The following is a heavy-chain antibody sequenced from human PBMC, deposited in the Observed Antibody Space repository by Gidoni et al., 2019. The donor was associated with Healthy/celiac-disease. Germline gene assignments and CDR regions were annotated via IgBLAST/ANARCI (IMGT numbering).Heavy chain of an antibody. D-gene: IGHD2-2*02. CDR2: IKSKTDGGTT. J-gene: IGHJ4*02. V-gene: IGHV3-15*01. Sequence: EVQLVESGGGLVKPGGSLRLSCAASGFTFRNAWMSWVRQAPGKGLGWVGRIKSKTDGGTTDYAAPVKGRFTISRDDSKNTLYLQMNSLKTEDTAVYYCTTESQYQLLYWRAYYFDYWGQGTLVTVSS. CDR1: GFTFRNAW. CDR3: TTESQYQLLYWRAYYFDY.